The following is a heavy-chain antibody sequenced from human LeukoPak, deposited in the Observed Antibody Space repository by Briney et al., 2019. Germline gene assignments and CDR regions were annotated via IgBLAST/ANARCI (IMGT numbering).Heavy chain of an antibody. D-gene: IGHD3-22*01. J-gene: IGHJ5*02. CDR1: GFIFRNHW. CDR2: INADGSNT. V-gene: IGHV3-74*01. CDR3: ARVLSGSWDWFDP. Sequence: PGGSLRLSCAASGFIFRNHWMHWVRQAPGKGLMWVSRINADGSNTRYADSVKGRFTISRDNAKNTVYLQMNSLRAEDTAVYYCARVLSGSWDWFDPWGQGTLVTVSS.